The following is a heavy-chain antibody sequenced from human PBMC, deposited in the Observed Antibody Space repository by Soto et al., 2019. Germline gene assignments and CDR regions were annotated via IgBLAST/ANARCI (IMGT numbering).Heavy chain of an antibody. D-gene: IGHD3-10*02. CDR1: GFTFSSYW. V-gene: IGHV3-7*01. CDR3: ARGRSIFGTDKTYYFDY. Sequence: GGSLRLSCAASGFTFSSYWMSWVRQAPGKGLEWVANIKQDGSEKYYVDSVKGRFTISRDNAKNSLYLQMNSLRAEDTAVYYCARGRSIFGTDKTYYFDYWGQGTLVTVSS. CDR2: IKQDGSEK. J-gene: IGHJ4*02.